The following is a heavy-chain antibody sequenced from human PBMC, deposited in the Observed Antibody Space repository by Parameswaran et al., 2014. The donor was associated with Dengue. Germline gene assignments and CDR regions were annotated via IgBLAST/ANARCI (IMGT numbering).Heavy chain of an antibody. V-gene: IGHV1-69*01. CDR2: IIPIFGTA. Sequence: VRQAPGQGLEWMGGIIPIFGTANYAQKFQGRVTITADESTSTAYMELSSLRSEDTAVYYCARDGSYYYDSSGGTSEYFQHWGQGTLVTVSS. D-gene: IGHD3-22*01. CDR3: ARDGSYYYDSSGGTSEYFQH. J-gene: IGHJ1*01.